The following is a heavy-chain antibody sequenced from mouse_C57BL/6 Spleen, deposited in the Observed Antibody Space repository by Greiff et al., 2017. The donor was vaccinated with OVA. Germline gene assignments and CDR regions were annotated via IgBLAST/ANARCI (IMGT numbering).Heavy chain of an antibody. D-gene: IGHD2-4*01. V-gene: IGHV1-81*01. CDR2: IYPRSGNT. CDR1: GYTFTSYG. CDR3: ARLEDYDGDWYFDV. Sequence: VQLQESGAELARPGASVKLSCKASGYTFTSYGISWVKQRTGQGLEWIGEIYPRSGNTYYNEKFKGKATLTADKSSSTAYMELRSLTSEDSAVYFWARLEDYDGDWYFDVWGTGTTVTVSS. J-gene: IGHJ1*03.